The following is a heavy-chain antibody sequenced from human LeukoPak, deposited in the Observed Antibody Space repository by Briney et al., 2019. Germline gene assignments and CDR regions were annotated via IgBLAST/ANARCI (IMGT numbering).Heavy chain of an antibody. CDR2: IYASGST. CDR3: ARQGYYHDGSRSYGYYFDY. J-gene: IGHJ4*02. V-gene: IGHV4-4*09. D-gene: IGHD3-22*01. Sequence: SETLSLACTVSGDSISYYYWTWIRQTPGKGLEWLGYIYASGSTNYNPSLKTRVTKSVVASKNQFSLQLSSVTAADTAVYYCARQGYYHDGSRSYGYYFDYWGQGTLVTVSS. CDR1: GDSISYYY.